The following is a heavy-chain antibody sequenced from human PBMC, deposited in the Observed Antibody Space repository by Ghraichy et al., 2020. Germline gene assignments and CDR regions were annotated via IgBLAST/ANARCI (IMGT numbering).Heavy chain of an antibody. CDR3: ARDLTQEQWLAYYYYGMDV. Sequence: GGSLRLSCAASGFTFSSYEMNWVRQAPGKGLEWVSYISSSGSTIYYADSVKGRFTISRDNAKNSLYLQMNSLRAEDTAVYYCARDLTQEQWLAYYYYGMDVWGQGTTVTVSS. CDR2: ISSSGSTI. V-gene: IGHV3-48*03. D-gene: IGHD6-19*01. J-gene: IGHJ6*02. CDR1: GFTFSSYE.